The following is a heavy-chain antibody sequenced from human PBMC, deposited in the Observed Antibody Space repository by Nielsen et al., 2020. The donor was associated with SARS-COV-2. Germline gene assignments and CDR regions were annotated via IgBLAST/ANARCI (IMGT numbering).Heavy chain of an antibody. J-gene: IGHJ3*02. CDR2: ISSSSSYI. CDR1: GFTFSSYS. CDR3: ARGHSYCSSTSCYMRIDAFDI. D-gene: IGHD2-2*02. V-gene: IGHV3-21*01. Sequence: GESLKISCAASGFTFSSYSMNWVRQAPGKGLEWVSSISSSSSYIYYADSVKGRFTISRDNAKNSLYLQMNSLRAEDTAVYYCARGHSYCSSTSCYMRIDAFDIWGQGTMVTVSS.